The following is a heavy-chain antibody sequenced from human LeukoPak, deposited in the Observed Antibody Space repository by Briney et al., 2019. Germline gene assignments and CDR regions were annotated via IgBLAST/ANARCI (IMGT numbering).Heavy chain of an antibody. CDR1: GGSISSGSYY. CDR2: IYTSGST. Sequence: SETLSLTCTVSGGSISSGSYYWGWIRQPAGKGLEWIGRIYTSGSTNYNPSLKSRVTIPVDTSKNQFSLKLSSVTAADTAVYYCARAAVRGEVDYWGQGTLVTVSS. V-gene: IGHV4-61*02. J-gene: IGHJ4*02. CDR3: ARAAVRGEVDY. D-gene: IGHD3-10*01.